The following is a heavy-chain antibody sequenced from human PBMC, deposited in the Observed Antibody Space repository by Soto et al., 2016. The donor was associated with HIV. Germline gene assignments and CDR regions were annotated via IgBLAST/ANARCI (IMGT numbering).Heavy chain of an antibody. V-gene: IGHV3-66*01. Sequence: EVQLVESGGGLVQPGGSLRLSCAASGFTVSSNYMGWVRQAPGEGLEWVSVIYRGGATYYAESVKGRFTISRDNSKNTLYLQMNSLRAEDTAVYYCARDRYIVMMTAILLTSWGQGTLVIVS. D-gene: IGHD2-21*02. CDR3: ARDRYIVMMTAILLTS. J-gene: IGHJ4*02. CDR1: GFTVSSNY. CDR2: IYRGGAT.